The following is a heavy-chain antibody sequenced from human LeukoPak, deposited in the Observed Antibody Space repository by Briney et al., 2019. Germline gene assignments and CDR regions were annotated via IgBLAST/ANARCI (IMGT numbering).Heavy chain of an antibody. J-gene: IGHJ4*02. Sequence: ASVKVSCKASGYIFTNYGISWVRQAPGQGLEWMGRIIPILGIANYAQKFQGRVTITADKSTSTAYMELSSLRSEDTAVYYCATGSSGFQLDYWGQGTLVTVSS. V-gene: IGHV1-69*04. D-gene: IGHD3-22*01. CDR2: IIPILGIA. CDR1: GYIFTNYG. CDR3: ATGSSGFQLDY.